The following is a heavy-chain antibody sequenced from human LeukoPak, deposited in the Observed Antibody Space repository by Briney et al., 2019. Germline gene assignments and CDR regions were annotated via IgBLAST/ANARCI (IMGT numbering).Heavy chain of an antibody. CDR1: GFTFSSYA. Sequence: GGSLRLSCAASGFTFSSYAMTWVRQAPGKGLEWVASIDAGGGDTYHSDSVKGRFTVSRDNSMNTLYLQMNSLRADDTAVYYCGRPTKYWLVRGDGVDVWGQGTTVTVSS. V-gene: IGHV3-23*01. CDR3: GRPTKYWLVRGDGVDV. CDR2: IDAGGGDT. J-gene: IGHJ6*02. D-gene: IGHD6-19*01.